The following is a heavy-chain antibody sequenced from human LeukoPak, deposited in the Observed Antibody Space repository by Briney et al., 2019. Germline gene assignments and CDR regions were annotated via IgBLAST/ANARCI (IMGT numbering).Heavy chain of an antibody. D-gene: IGHD3-9*01. CDR2: IIPIFGTA. J-gene: IGHJ4*02. V-gene: IGHV1-69*05. Sequence: EASVKVSCKASGGTFSSYAISWVRQAPGQGLEWMGRIIPIFGTANYAEKFQGRVTITTDKSTSTAYMERSSLRSEDTAVYYCAGDLTGGSYFDYWGQGTMVTVSS. CDR1: GGTFSSYA. CDR3: AGDLTGGSYFDY.